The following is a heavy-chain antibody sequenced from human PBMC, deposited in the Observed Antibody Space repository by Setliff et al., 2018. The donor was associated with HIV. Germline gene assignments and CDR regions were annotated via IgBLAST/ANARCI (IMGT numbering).Heavy chain of an antibody. CDR3: ARVPSYYYYYGMDV. V-gene: IGHV4-34*01. J-gene: IGHJ6*02. Sequence: PSETLSLTCAVYGGSFSGYYWSWIRQPPGKGLEWIGEINHSGSTNYNPSLKSRVTILLDTSKKQFSLKLNSVTAADAAVYYCARVPSYYYYYGMDVWGQGTTVTVSS. CDR1: GGSFSGYY. CDR2: INHSGST.